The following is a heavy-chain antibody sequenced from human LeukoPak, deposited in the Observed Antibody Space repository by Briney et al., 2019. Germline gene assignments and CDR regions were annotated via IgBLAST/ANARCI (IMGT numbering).Heavy chain of an antibody. J-gene: IGHJ4*02. Sequence: SETLSLTCTVSGGSISSSGYFWGWIRQPPGKGLERIGNIHYSGSTYYNPSLKGRVTISVDTSKNQFSLKLTSVTAADTAVYYCATRYCPYSGCNFFPHYWGQGTLVTVSS. CDR3: ATRYCPYSGCNFFPHY. CDR1: GGSISSSGYF. V-gene: IGHV4-39*01. CDR2: IHYSGST. D-gene: IGHD5-12*01.